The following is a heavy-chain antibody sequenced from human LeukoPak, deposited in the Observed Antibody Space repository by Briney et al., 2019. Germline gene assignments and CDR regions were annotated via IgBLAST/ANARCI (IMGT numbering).Heavy chain of an antibody. J-gene: IGHJ4*02. D-gene: IGHD1-26*01. Sequence: GASVKVSCKASGGTFSSYGINWVRQAPGQGLEWMGWINTGSGNTKYSQRFQDRVTITMDTSASTVYMEMNDLGSEDTAVYYCARGYSGCFHYWGQGALVTVSS. CDR3: ARGYSGCFHY. V-gene: IGHV1-3*04. CDR1: GGTFSSYG. CDR2: INTGSGNT.